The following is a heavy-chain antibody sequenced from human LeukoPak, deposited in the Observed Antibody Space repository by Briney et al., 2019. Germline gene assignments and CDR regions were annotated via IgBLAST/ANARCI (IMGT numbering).Heavy chain of an antibody. Sequence: SETLSLTCTVSGGSISSNYWSWIRQSAGKGLEWIGRISTSGSTNYNPSLKSRVTMSVDTSKNQFSLKLSSVTAADTAVYYCARGYGDYDYWGQGTLVTVSS. V-gene: IGHV4-4*07. CDR1: GGSISSNY. J-gene: IGHJ4*02. CDR2: ISTSGST. CDR3: ARGYGDYDY. D-gene: IGHD4-17*01.